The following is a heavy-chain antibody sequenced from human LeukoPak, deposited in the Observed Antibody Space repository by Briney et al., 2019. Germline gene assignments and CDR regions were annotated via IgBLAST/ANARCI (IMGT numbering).Heavy chain of an antibody. V-gene: IGHV3-43D*03. CDR1: AGNIDDNS. Sequence: GGSFMLTCGTAAGNIDDNSRHGFRQALGEDVVGFSLISWDGGSTYYADSVKGRFTISRDNSTISLYLQMNSLRAEDTALYYCATEGEHVYSYGSAIDYYYYYMDVWGKGTTVTVSS. CDR3: ATEGEHVYSYGSAIDYYYYYMDV. D-gene: IGHD5-18*01. J-gene: IGHJ6*03. CDR2: ISWDGGST.